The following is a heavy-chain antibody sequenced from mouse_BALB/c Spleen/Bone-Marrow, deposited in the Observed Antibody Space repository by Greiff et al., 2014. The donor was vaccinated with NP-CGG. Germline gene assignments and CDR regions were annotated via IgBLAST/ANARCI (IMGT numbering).Heavy chain of an antibody. CDR1: GYTFSNYW. CDR3: ARALVVPYYFDF. J-gene: IGHJ2*01. V-gene: IGHV1-9*01. CDR2: ILPGSGTA. Sequence: VQLQQSGAELMKPGASVKISCKATGYTFSNYWIDWVKQRPGHGLERIGEILPGSGTANYNEKFKGKATFTADTSSNTAYMQLSSLTSEDSALYYCARALVVPYYFDFWGQGTTLTVS. D-gene: IGHD1-1*01.